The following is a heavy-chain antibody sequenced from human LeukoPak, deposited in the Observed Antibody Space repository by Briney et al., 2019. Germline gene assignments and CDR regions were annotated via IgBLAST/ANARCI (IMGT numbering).Heavy chain of an antibody. D-gene: IGHD3-22*01. CDR2: ISGSGGST. J-gene: IGHJ3*02. CDR1: GFTFSSYA. V-gene: IGHV3-23*01. Sequence: GGSLRLSCAASGFTFSSYAMSWVRQAPGKGLEWVSAISGSGGSTYYADSVKGRFTISRDNSKNTLYLQMNSLRAEDTAVYYCASRDYYDSSGYYDAFDIWGQGTMVTVSS. CDR3: ASRDYYDSSGYYDAFDI.